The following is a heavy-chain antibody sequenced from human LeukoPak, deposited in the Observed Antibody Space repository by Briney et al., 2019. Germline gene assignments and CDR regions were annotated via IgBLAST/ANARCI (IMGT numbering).Heavy chain of an antibody. Sequence: SETLSLTCTVSGGSISSYYWSWIRQPAGKGLEWIGRIYTTESTNYNPSLKSRVTMSVDTSKNQFSLSLISVTAADTTVYYCARDEGCSGGSCPAFDYWGQGTLVTVSS. CDR1: GGSISSYY. CDR3: ARDEGCSGGSCPAFDY. CDR2: IYTTEST. D-gene: IGHD2-15*01. V-gene: IGHV4-4*07. J-gene: IGHJ4*02.